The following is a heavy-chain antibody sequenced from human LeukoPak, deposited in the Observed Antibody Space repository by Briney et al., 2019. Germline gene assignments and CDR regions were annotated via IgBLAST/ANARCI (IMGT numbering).Heavy chain of an antibody. J-gene: IGHJ1*01. CDR3: ARRRYYDSTGYFE. Sequence: SETLSLTCTVSGDFISSSSYYWGWIRQPPGKGLEWIGDIYYTGKTYYNPSLKSRVFISIDTSKNYFSLDLNFVTAADTAVYYCARRRYYDSTGYFEWGRGSLVTVSS. D-gene: IGHD3-22*01. V-gene: IGHV4-39*02. CDR1: GDFISSSSYY. CDR2: IYYTGKT.